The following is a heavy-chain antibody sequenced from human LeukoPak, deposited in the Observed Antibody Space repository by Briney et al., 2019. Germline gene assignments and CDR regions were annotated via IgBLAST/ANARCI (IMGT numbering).Heavy chain of an antibody. V-gene: IGHV4-59*08. J-gene: IGHJ3*02. CDR1: GGSISSYY. Sequence: PSETLSLTCTVSGGSISSYYWSWIRQPPGKGLEWIGYIYYSGSTNYNPSLKSRVTISVDTSKNQFSLKLSSVTAADTAVYYCARPSRALGAFDIWGQGTMVTVSS. CDR3: ARPSRALGAFDI. CDR2: IYYSGST.